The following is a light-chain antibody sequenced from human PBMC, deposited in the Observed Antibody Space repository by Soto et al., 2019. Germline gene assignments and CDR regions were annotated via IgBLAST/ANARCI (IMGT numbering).Light chain of an antibody. J-gene: IGKJ1*01. Sequence: EIVMTQSPATLSVSPGERATLSCRASQSVSSNLAWYQQKPGQAPRLLIYGASTRATGIPARFSGSGSGTEFTHTINCLQSEDFAVYDYQQYNNRPPWTFGQGTKVEIK. CDR3: QQYNNRPPWT. CDR1: QSVSSN. V-gene: IGKV3-15*01. CDR2: GAS.